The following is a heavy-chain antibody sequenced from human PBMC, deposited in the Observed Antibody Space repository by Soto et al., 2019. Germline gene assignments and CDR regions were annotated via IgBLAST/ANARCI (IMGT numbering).Heavy chain of an antibody. CDR2: ISSNGGST. CDR3: VNSRGCCSSTSCRGGYYGMDV. V-gene: IGHV3-64D*06. Sequence: GGSLRLSCAASGFTFSSYAMHWVRQAPGKGLEYVSAISSNGGSTYYADSVKGRFTISRDNSKNTLYLQMSSLRAEDTAVYYCVNSRGCCSSTSCRGGYYGMDVWGQGTTVTVS. CDR1: GFTFSSYA. J-gene: IGHJ6*02. D-gene: IGHD2-2*01.